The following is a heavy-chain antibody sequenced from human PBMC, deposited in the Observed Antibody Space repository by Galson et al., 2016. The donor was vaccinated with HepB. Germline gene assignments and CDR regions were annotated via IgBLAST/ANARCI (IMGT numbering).Heavy chain of an antibody. Sequence: SLRLSCAASEFTFSSYAMHWVRQAPGKGLEWVAVIWYDGSETYYADAVKGRFTISRDNSKNTVFLEMSSLRDEDTALYYCARGFRLGYTTGWLDFWGQGTLVTVST. D-gene: IGHD6-19*01. CDR2: IWYDGSET. J-gene: IGHJ4*02. CDR1: EFTFSSYA. CDR3: ARGFRLGYTTGWLDF. V-gene: IGHV3-33*01.